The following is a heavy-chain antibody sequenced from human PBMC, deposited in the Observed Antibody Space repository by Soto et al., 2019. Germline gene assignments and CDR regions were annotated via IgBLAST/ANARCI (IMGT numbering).Heavy chain of an antibody. V-gene: IGHV4-31*03. Sequence: SETLSLTCTVSGGSISSGGYYWSWIRQHPGKGLEWIGYIYYSGSTYYNPSLKSRVTIPVDTSKNQFSLKLSSVTAADTAVYYCARSRTVTARVYFDYWGQGTLVTVSS. CDR3: ARSRTVTARVYFDY. J-gene: IGHJ4*02. CDR2: IYYSGST. CDR1: GGSISSGGYY. D-gene: IGHD2-21*02.